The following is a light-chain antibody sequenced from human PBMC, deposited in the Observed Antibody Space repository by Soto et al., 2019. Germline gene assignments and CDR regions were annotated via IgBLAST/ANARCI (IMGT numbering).Light chain of an antibody. CDR3: HQYGSSPQWT. CDR1: QSVSSSY. V-gene: IGKV3-20*01. Sequence: EIVLTQSPGTLSLAQGERATLSCRASQSVSSSYLAWYQQKPGQAPRLLIYGASSRATGIPDRFSGSGSGTDFTLTISRLEPEDFAVYYCHQYGSSPQWTFGQGTKVEIK. CDR2: GAS. J-gene: IGKJ1*01.